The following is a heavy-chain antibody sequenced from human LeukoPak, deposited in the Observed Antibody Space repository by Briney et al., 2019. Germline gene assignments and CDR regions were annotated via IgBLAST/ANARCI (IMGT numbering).Heavy chain of an antibody. J-gene: IGHJ4*02. CDR3: ARQYYYDSSGYSTFDY. D-gene: IGHD3-22*01. CDR1: GFSFSTYA. CDR2: ISYDGSNK. Sequence: GGSLRLSCAASGFSFSTYAMHWVRQAPGKGLEWVAVISYDGSNKYYADSVKGRFTISRDNSKNTLYLQMNSLRAEDAAVYYCARQYYYDSSGYSTFDYWGQGTLVTVSS. V-gene: IGHV3-30-3*01.